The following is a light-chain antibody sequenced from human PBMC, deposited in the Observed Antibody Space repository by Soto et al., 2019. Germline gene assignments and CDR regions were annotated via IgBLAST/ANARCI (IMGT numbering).Light chain of an antibody. CDR1: SSDVGSFNL. Sequence: QSALTQPASVSGSPGQSITISCTGTSSDVGSFNLVSWYQQHPGKAPKLMIYEDSKRPSGVSNRFSGSKSVNTASLTISGLQAEDEADYFCCSYAGSNTYVFGTGTKVTVL. CDR3: CSYAGSNTYV. CDR2: EDS. V-gene: IGLV2-23*01. J-gene: IGLJ1*01.